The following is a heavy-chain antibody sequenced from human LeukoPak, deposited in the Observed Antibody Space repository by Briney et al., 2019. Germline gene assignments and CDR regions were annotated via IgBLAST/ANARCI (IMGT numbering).Heavy chain of an antibody. Sequence: SETLSLTCAVYGGSFSGYYWSWIRQPPGKGLEWIGEINHSGSTNYNPSLKSRVTISVDTSKNQFSLKLSSVTAADTAVYYCARHPVLLEWLSDGMDVWGQGTTVTVSS. CDR3: ARHPVLLEWLSDGMDV. D-gene: IGHD3-3*01. CDR2: INHSGST. V-gene: IGHV4-34*01. CDR1: GGSFSGYY. J-gene: IGHJ6*02.